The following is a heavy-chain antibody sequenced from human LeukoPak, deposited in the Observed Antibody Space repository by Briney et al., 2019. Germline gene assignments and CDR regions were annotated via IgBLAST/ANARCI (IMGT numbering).Heavy chain of an antibody. CDR3: ARAGYSGYDLY. D-gene: IGHD5-12*01. Sequence: PSETLSLTCTVSGGSISSSSYYWGWIRQPPGKGLEWIGSIYYSGSTYYNPSLKSRVTISVDTSKNQSSLKLSSVTAADTAVYYCARAGYSGYDLYWGQGTLVTVSS. CDR1: GGSISSSSYY. J-gene: IGHJ4*02. CDR2: IYYSGST. V-gene: IGHV4-39*01.